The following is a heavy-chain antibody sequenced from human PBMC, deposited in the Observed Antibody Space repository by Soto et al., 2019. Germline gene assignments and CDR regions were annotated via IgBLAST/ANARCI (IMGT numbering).Heavy chain of an antibody. J-gene: IGHJ4*02. D-gene: IGHD6-19*01. CDR1: GGSISGGDYH. Sequence: QVQLQESGPGLVKPSQTMSLTCTVSGGSISGGDYHWTWIRQHPGQGLEWIGDIYYSGSTYYNPSLESRVTISVDTSKNQFSLKLSSVTAADTAVYYCAGDPGGSGWYDYWGQGTLVTVSS. CDR2: IYYSGST. V-gene: IGHV4-31*03. CDR3: AGDPGGSGWYDY.